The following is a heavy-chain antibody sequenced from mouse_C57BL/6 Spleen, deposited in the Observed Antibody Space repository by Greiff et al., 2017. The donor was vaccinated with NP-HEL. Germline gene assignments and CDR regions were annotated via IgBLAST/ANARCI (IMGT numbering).Heavy chain of an antibody. CDR1: GYSFTGYY. CDR3: ARRDYSFAY. V-gene: IGHV1-42*01. D-gene: IGHD1-1*01. Sequence: VQLKQSGPELVKPGASVKISCKASGYSFTGYYMNWVKQSPEKSLEWIGEINPSTGGTTYNQKFKAKATLTVDKSTSTAYMQLKSLTSEDAAVYYCARRDYSFAYWGQGTLVTVSA. J-gene: IGHJ3*01. CDR2: INPSTGGT.